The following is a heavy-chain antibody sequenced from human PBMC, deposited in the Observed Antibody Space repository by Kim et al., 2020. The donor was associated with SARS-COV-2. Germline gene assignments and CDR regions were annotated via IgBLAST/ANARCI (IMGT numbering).Heavy chain of an antibody. CDR3: AKDLRGGSILRYFDY. V-gene: IGHV3-23*02. D-gene: IGHD3-16*01. Sequence: GGSLRLSCAASGFNFNNYIMTWVRQAPGKGLEWVSSISGGGDTTYYGGSVKGRFTISKDNSKNTLYVQMNSLRVDDTAVYYCAKDLRGGSILRYFDYWGQGALVTVSS. J-gene: IGHJ4*02. CDR2: ISGGGDTT. CDR1: GFNFNNYI.